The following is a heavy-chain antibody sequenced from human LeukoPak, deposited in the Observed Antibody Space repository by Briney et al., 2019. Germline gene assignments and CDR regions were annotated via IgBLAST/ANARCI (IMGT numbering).Heavy chain of an antibody. V-gene: IGHV4-30-4*08. CDR1: GGSISSGDYY. D-gene: IGHD6-13*01. CDR2: IYYSGST. J-gene: IGHJ6*02. Sequence: SQTLSLTCTVSGGSISSGDYYWSWIRQPPGKGLEWIGYIYYSGSTYYNPSLKSRVTISVDTSKNQFSLKLSSVTAADTAVYYCARGIPYSSSWYSFMDVWGQGTTVTVS. CDR3: ARGIPYSSSWYSFMDV.